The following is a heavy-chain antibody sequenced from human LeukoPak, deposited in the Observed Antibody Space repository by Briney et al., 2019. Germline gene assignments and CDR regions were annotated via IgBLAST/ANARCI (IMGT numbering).Heavy chain of an antibody. D-gene: IGHD4-11*01. CDR1: GYTFTSYD. J-gene: IGHJ5*02. CDR2: MNPNRGNT. Sequence: GASVKVSCKASGYTFTSYDINWVRQATGQGLEWMGWMNPNRGNTGYAQKFQGRVTMTRNTSISTAYMELSSLRSEDTAVYYCAIQEEGDYKDWFDPWGQGTLVTVSS. CDR3: AIQEEGDYKDWFDP. V-gene: IGHV1-8*01.